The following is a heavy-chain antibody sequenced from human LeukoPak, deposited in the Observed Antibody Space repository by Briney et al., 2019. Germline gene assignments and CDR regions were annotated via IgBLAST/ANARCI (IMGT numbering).Heavy chain of an antibody. D-gene: IGHD1-14*01. J-gene: IGHJ6*03. CDR1: GFTFEDYG. CDR3: ARSPAGANYYLDV. V-gene: IGHV3-20*04. CDR2: INWNGGST. Sequence: GGSLRLSCAASGFTFEDYGMSWVRQAPGKGLEWVSGINWNGGSTGYADSVKGRFTISRDNAKNSLYLQMNSLRAEDTAVYYCARSPAGANYYLDVWGKGTTVTISS.